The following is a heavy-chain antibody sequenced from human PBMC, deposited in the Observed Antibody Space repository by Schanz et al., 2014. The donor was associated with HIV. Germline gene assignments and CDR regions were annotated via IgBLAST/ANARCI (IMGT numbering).Heavy chain of an antibody. J-gene: IGHJ4*02. V-gene: IGHV3-30*18. CDR2: ISYDGSNK. CDR1: GFTFITYG. Sequence: QVQLVESGGGVVQPGRSLRLSCAASGFTFITYGMHWVRQAPGKGLEWVAGISYDGSNKYYADSVKGRFTISRDSFNNTLYLHMSSLRAEDTAVYFCAKSLPIETATITYFDYWGQGTLVTVSS. CDR3: AKSLPIETATITYFDY. D-gene: IGHD1-20*01.